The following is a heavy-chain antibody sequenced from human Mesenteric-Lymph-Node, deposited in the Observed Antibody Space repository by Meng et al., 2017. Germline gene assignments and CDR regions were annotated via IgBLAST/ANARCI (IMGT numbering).Heavy chain of an antibody. CDR3: ARVGLKGFGELLPLDY. Sequence: SETLSLTCAVYGGSFSGYYWSWIRQPPGKGLEWIGEINHSGSTYYNPSLKSRVTISVDTSKNQFSLKLSSVTAADTAVYYCARVGLKGFGELLPLDYWGQGTLVTVSS. D-gene: IGHD3-10*01. CDR2: INHSGST. CDR1: GGSFSGYY. J-gene: IGHJ4*02. V-gene: IGHV4-34*01.